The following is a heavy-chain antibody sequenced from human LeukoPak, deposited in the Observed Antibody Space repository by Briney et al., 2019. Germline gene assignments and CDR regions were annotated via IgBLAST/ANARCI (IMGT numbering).Heavy chain of an antibody. CDR1: GFTFDDYA. D-gene: IGHD1/OR15-1a*01. CDR3: AILEQFDP. CDR2: ISWHSSSI. Sequence: PGRSLRLSCAASGFTFDDYAMHWVRQAPGKGLEWVSGISWHSSSIAYADSVKGRFTISRDNAKNSLYLQMNSLRAEDTALYYCAILEQFDPWGQGTLVTVSS. V-gene: IGHV3-9*01. J-gene: IGHJ5*02.